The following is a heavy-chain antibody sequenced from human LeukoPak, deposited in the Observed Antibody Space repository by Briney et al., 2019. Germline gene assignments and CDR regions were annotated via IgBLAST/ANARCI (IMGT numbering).Heavy chain of an antibody. D-gene: IGHD3-3*01. V-gene: IGHV4-31*03. CDR2: IYYSGST. CDR3: ARAGFWSGYYPYYFDY. CDR1: GGSISSGGYY. J-gene: IGHJ4*02. Sequence: PSQTLSLTCTVSGGSISSGGYYWSWIRQHPGKGLEWIGYIYYSGSTYYNPSLKSRVTISVVTSKNQFSLKLSSVTAADTAVYYCARAGFWSGYYPYYFDYWGQGTLVTVSS.